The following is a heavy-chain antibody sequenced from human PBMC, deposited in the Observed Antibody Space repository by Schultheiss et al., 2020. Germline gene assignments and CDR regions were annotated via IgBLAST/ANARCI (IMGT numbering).Heavy chain of an antibody. V-gene: IGHV4-59*08. Sequence: SETLSLTCTVSGGSISTYYWSWIRQSPGKGLEWIGYISNSGSSTYNPSLKSRVTISVDRSENQFSLMVNSVSAADTAVYYCARSRGYSSSWPPFDYWGQGILVNVSS. CDR2: ISNSGSS. J-gene: IGHJ4*02. D-gene: IGHD6-13*01. CDR1: GGSISTYY. CDR3: ARSRGYSSSWPPFDY.